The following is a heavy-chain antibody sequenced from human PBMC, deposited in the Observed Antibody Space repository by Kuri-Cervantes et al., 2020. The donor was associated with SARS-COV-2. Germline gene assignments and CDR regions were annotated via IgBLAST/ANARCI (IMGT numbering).Heavy chain of an antibody. J-gene: IGHJ3*01. CDR3: ATQACPNGVCFSNPAFDV. V-gene: IGHV1-69*06. CDR1: GCTFSRNA. CDR2: IIPIFGTA. D-gene: IGHD2-8*01. Sequence: SVKVSCKASGCTFSRNAISWVRQAPGQGLEWMGGIIPIFGTANYAQKFQGRVTITGDRSMNTAYMELTRLRSEDTAMYYCATQACPNGVCFSNPAFDVWGQGTMVTVSS.